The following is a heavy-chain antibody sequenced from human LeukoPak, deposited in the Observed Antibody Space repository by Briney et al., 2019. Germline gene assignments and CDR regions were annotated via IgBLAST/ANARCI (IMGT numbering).Heavy chain of an antibody. CDR2: INPSGCST. J-gene: IGHJ3*02. Sequence: EASVKVSCKASGYTFTSYYMHWVRQAPGQGLEWMGIINPSGCSTSYAQKFQGRVTMTGDMSTSTVYMELSSLRSEDTAVYYCASGVYDSSGYYYSHNAFDIWGQGTMVTVSS. CDR3: ASGVYDSSGYYYSHNAFDI. V-gene: IGHV1-46*01. CDR1: GYTFTSYY. D-gene: IGHD3-22*01.